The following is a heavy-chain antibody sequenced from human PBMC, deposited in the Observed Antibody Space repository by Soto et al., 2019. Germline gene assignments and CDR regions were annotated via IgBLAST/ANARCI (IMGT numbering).Heavy chain of an antibody. CDR2: IYYSGST. J-gene: IGHJ3*02. CDR1: GGSIRSYY. V-gene: IGHV4-59*01. Sequence: QVQLQESGPGLVKPSETLSLTCTVSGGSIRSYYWSWIRQPPGKGLEWIGYIYYSGSTNYNPSLKSRVTISVDTSKNQFSLKLSSATAADTAVYYCARNYGHAFDIWGQGTMVTVSS. D-gene: IGHD1-7*01. CDR3: ARNYGHAFDI.